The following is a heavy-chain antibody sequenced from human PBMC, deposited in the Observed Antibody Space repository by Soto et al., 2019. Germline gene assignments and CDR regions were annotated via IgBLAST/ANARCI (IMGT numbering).Heavy chain of an antibody. CDR1: GGTFSSYT. CDR2: IIPILGIA. CDR3: ARSLQTYYYGSGSYQSWFDP. J-gene: IGHJ5*02. Sequence: SVKVSCKASGGTFSSYTISWVRQAPGQGLEWMGRIIPILGIANYAQKFQGRVTITADKSTSTAYMELSSLRSEDTAVYYCARSLQTYYYGSGSYQSWFDPWGQGTLVTVSS. D-gene: IGHD3-10*01. V-gene: IGHV1-69*02.